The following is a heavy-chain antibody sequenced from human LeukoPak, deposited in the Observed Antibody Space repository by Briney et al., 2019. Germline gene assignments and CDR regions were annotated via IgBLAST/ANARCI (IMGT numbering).Heavy chain of an antibody. CDR3: AKVGAVLRFLEWLSEYDWYFDL. V-gene: IGHV3-9*01. CDR2: ISWNSGSI. D-gene: IGHD3-3*01. Sequence: GGSLRLSCAASGFTFDDYAMHWVRQALGKGLEGVSGISWNSGSIGYADSVKGRFTISRDNAKNSLYLQMNSLRAEDTALYYCAKVGAVLRFLEWLSEYDWYFDLWGRGTLVTVSS. J-gene: IGHJ2*01. CDR1: GFTFDDYA.